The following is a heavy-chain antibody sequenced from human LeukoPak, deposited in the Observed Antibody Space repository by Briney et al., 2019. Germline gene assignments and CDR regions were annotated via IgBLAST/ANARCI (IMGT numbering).Heavy chain of an antibody. CDR3: ARAHDSSGYSY. Sequence: SETLSLTCTVSGGSISSSSYYWGWIRQPPGKGLEWIGSIYYSGSTYYNPSLKSRVTISVDTSKNQFSLKLSSVTAADTAVYYCARAHDSSGYSYWGQGTLVTVSS. J-gene: IGHJ4*02. CDR1: GGSISSSSYY. V-gene: IGHV4-39*07. D-gene: IGHD3-22*01. CDR2: IYYSGST.